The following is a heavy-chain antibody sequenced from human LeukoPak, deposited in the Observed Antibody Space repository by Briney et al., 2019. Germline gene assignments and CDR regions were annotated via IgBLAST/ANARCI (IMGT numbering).Heavy chain of an antibody. Sequence: GGSLRLSCTASGFTFNSYWMTWVRQAPGKGLEWVANTNQHGTQNYYVDSVKGRFTISRDNAESSLYLQMSSLRDEDTAVYYCARNVNAFDIWGRGTMVTVSS. V-gene: IGHV3-7*01. CDR3: ARNVNAFDI. CDR2: TNQHGTQN. CDR1: GFTFNSYW. J-gene: IGHJ3*02.